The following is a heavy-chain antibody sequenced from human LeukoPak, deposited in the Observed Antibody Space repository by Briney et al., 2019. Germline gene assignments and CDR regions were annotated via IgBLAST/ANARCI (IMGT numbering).Heavy chain of an antibody. CDR2: INPNSGGT. J-gene: IGHJ4*02. V-gene: IGHV1-2*02. D-gene: IGHD2-15*01. CDR1: GYTFTGYY. Sequence: ASVKVSCKASGYTFTGYYMHWVRQAPGQGLEWMGWINPNSGGTNYAQKFQGRVTMTRDTSISTAYMELSRLRSDDTAVYYCARDVGSFWLVGYSGGFDYWGQGTLVTVSS. CDR3: ARDVGSFWLVGYSGGFDY.